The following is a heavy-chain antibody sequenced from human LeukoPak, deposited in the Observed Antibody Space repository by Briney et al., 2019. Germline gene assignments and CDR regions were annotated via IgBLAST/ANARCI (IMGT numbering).Heavy chain of an antibody. Sequence: GRSLRRSCAASGFTFSIYGMHWVRESPGKGLEWVAVIWNDGSNKYYADSVKGRFTISRDNSKNTLFLQMNSLRAEDTAVYYCARASGSYDYWGQGTLVTVSS. J-gene: IGHJ4*02. CDR2: IWNDGSNK. V-gene: IGHV3-33*01. CDR3: ARASGSYDY. D-gene: IGHD1-26*01. CDR1: GFTFSIYG.